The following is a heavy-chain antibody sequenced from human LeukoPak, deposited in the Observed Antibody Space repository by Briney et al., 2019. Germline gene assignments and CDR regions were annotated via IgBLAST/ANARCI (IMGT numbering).Heavy chain of an antibody. CDR1: RLVFDAYA. Sequence: GGSLRLSCAASRLVFDAYAMHWVRQGPGKGLEWVSLISRVGDTTYYADSVRGRFTISRDNSKNSLYLQMNSLRTDDTALYYCAKQSKFCTGGSCYSSYFDLWGQGALVTVSS. CDR3: AKQSKFCTGGSCYSSYFDL. J-gene: IGHJ4*02. D-gene: IGHD2-15*01. V-gene: IGHV3-43*02. CDR2: ISRVGDTT.